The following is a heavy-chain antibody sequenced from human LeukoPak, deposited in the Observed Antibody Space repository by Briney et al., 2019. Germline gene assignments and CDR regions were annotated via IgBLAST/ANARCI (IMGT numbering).Heavy chain of an antibody. CDR3: ARYAIGTPNWYFDL. D-gene: IGHD1-26*01. CDR1: GGSISRNY. V-gene: IGHV4-59*08. J-gene: IGHJ2*01. CDR2: IFYSGIT. Sequence: SETLSLTCTVSGGSISRNYWSWIRQPPGKGLEWIGYIFYSGITNYNLSLKSRVTISADTSKNQFSLKLTSVTAADTAVYYCARYAIGTPNWYFDLWGRGTLVAVSS.